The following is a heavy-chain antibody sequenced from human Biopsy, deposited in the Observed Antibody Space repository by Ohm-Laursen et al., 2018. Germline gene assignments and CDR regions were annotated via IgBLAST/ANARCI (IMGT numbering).Heavy chain of an antibody. CDR1: GGSISNNNYY. D-gene: IGHD3-22*01. CDR3: ARDYDTSGYYYVS. V-gene: IGHV4-39*01. Sequence: SETLSRTCTVSGGSISNNNYYWGWIRQPPGKGLEWIGSIFYRGSTHYKPSLKSRVNISVDTSKNQFSLKLNFVTAADTAVYYCARDYDTSGYYYVSWGQGTLVTVSS. J-gene: IGHJ5*02. CDR2: IFYRGST.